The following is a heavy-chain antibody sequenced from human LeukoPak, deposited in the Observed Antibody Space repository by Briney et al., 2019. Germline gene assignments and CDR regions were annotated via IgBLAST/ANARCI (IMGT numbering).Heavy chain of an antibody. CDR1: GFTFNNAL. D-gene: IGHD1-26*01. Sequence: GGSLRLSFAASGFTFNNALMTWVRQAPVKGLEWVCRIKNKTDGGAIDYAAPVKGRFTISRDDSKNTLYLQMNSLKTEDTAVYYCTTGESMVGSTIHIRWADWGQGTLVTVSS. CDR2: IKNKTDGGAI. J-gene: IGHJ4*02. CDR3: TTGESMVGSTIHIRWAD. V-gene: IGHV3-15*01.